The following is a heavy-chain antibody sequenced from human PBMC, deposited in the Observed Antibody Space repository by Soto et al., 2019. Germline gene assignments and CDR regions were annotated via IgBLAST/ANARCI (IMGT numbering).Heavy chain of an antibody. CDR3: ARGITYYDILTGYLGSTYFDY. J-gene: IGHJ4*02. V-gene: IGHV4-30-2*01. CDR1: GGSISSGGYS. Sequence: PSETLSLTCAVSGGSISSGGYSWSWIRQPPGKGLEWIGYIYHSGSTYYNPSLKSRVTISVDRSKNQFSLKLSSVTAADTAVYYCARGITYYDILTGYLGSTYFDYWGQGTLVTV. CDR2: IYHSGST. D-gene: IGHD3-9*01.